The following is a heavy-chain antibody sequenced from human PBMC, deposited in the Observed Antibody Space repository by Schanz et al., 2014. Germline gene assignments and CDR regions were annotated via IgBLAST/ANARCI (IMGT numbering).Heavy chain of an antibody. V-gene: IGHV1-69*04. Sequence: QVQLVQSWAEVKGPGASVKVSCKASGYSFTPFPIHWVRQAPGQRLEWMGRIIPSLGLAKYEQKFQDKVTITADTSTTTAYMELSGLRSEDTAVYYCARDRLECGAECYSVEVFEIWGQGTLVTVSS. J-gene: IGHJ4*02. CDR1: GYSFTPFP. CDR3: ARDRLECGAECYSVEVFEI. CDR2: IIPSLGLA. D-gene: IGHD2-21*01.